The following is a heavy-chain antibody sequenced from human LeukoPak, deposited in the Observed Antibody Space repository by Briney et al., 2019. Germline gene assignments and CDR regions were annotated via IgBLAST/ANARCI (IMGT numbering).Heavy chain of an antibody. D-gene: IGHD3-16*01. J-gene: IGHJ5*02. Sequence: GGSLRLSCAASGFTFRDYAMHWVRQAPGKGLECVAFISYDGSNKYYVDSVKGRFTISRDDSQNTLYLQMNSLRAEDTAVYYCARVPRGGDRFDPWGQGTLVTVSS. CDR2: ISYDGSNK. V-gene: IGHV3-30*02. CDR3: ARVPRGGDRFDP. CDR1: GFTFRDYA.